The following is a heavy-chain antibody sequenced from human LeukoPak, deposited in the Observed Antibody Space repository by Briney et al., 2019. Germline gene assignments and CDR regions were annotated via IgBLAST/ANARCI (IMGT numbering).Heavy chain of an antibody. J-gene: IGHJ4*02. V-gene: IGHV4-61*01. D-gene: IGHD3-22*01. CDR2: IYYSGST. Sequence: SETLSLTCTVSGGSFRSGSYYWSRIRQPPGKGLEWIGDIYYSGSTNYNPSLKSRVTISVDTSKNQFSLKLRSVTAADTAVYYCARGPPLFYYDSSGYDWGQGTLVTVSS. CDR3: ARGPPLFYYDSSGYD. CDR1: GGSFRSGSYY.